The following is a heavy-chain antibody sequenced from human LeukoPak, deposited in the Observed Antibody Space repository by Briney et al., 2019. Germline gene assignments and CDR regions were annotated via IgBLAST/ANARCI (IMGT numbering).Heavy chain of an antibody. D-gene: IGHD3-3*01. CDR1: GGTFISYA. CDR3: ARSGPFGVVIILGNYYYGMDV. J-gene: IGHJ6*02. Sequence: ASVKVSCKASGGTFISYAISWVRQAPGQGLEWMGGIIPIFGTANYAQKFQGRVTITADESTSTAYMELSSLRSEDTAVYYCARSGPFGVVIILGNYYYGMDVWGQGTTATVSS. CDR2: IIPIFGTA. V-gene: IGHV1-69*13.